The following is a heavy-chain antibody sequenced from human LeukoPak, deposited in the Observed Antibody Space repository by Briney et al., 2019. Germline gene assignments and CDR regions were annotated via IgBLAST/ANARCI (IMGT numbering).Heavy chain of an antibody. CDR1: GFTFSSYT. CDR2: ISSSSSYI. J-gene: IGHJ4*02. D-gene: IGHD3-3*01. CDR3: ARDQYYDFWSGYYTGHDY. Sequence: GGSLRLSCAASGFTFSSYTMSWVRQAPGKGLEWVSSISSSSSYIYYADSVKGRFTISRDNAKNSLYLQMNSLRAEDTAVYYCARDQYYDFWSGYYTGHDYWGQGTLVTVSS. V-gene: IGHV3-21*01.